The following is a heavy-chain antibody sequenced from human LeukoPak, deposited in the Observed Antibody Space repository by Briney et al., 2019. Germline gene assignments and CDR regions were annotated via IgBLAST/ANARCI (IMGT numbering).Heavy chain of an antibody. D-gene: IGHD3-10*01. CDR1: GFTFSSYE. Sequence: GGSLRLSCAASGFTFSSYEMNWVRQAPGKGLEWISYISSSGTTIYYADSVKGRFTISRDNSKNALYLQMNSLRAEDTAVYYCAKDPYGSGSYSYFDYWGQGTLVTVSS. J-gene: IGHJ4*02. CDR3: AKDPYGSGSYSYFDY. V-gene: IGHV3-48*03. CDR2: ISSSGTTI.